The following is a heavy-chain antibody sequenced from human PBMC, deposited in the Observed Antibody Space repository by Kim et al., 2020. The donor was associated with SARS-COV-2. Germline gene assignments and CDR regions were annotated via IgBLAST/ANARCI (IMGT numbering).Heavy chain of an antibody. CDR1: GYTFTGYY. CDR2: INPNSGGT. J-gene: IGHJ6*02. V-gene: IGHV1-2*02. D-gene: IGHD6-13*01. CDR3: ARDLSDSSGWYFNYYYYYGMDV. Sequence: ASVKVSCKASGYTFTGYYMHWVRQAPGQGLEWMGWINPNSGGTNYAQKFQGRVTMTRDTSISTAYMELSRLRSDDTAVYYCARDLSDSSGWYFNYYYYYGMDVWGQGTTVTVSS.